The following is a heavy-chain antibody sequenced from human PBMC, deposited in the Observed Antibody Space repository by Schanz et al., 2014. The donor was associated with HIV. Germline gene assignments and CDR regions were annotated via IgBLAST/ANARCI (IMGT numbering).Heavy chain of an antibody. J-gene: IGHJ6*02. CDR3: ATNLRSGYPQYSGMDA. CDR2: ISWDGRST. Sequence: EVQLLESGGGLVQPGGSLRLSCAASGFTFHDYTMHWVRQAPGEGLEWVSLISWDGRSTYYAESVKGRFTVSRDNSKNTLYQQMSSLQTDDTALQYCATNLRSGYPQYSGMDAWGQGTPVTVSS. CDR1: GFTFHDYT. D-gene: IGHD3-22*01. V-gene: IGHV3-43*01.